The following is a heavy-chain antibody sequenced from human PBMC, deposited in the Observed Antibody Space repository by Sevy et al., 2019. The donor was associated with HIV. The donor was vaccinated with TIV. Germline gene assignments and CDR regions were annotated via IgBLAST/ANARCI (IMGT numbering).Heavy chain of an antibody. CDR1: GIIFTSSG. CDR3: AKDFTGYNGMDV. CDR2: ISYHGRDK. D-gene: IGHD3-9*01. V-gene: IGHV3-30*18. Sequence: GGSLRLSCVVSGIIFTSSGMHWVRQAPGKGLEWVVVISYHGRDKFYADSVKGRFTISRDNSKNILYLQMNGLRIEDTTVYYCAKDFTGYNGMDVWGQGTMVTVSS. J-gene: IGHJ6*02.